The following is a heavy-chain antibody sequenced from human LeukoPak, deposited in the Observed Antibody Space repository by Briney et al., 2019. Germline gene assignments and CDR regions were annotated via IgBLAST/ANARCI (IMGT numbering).Heavy chain of an antibody. V-gene: IGHV3-66*01. CDR1: GFTVSSNY. CDR3: AREAPSYYDFWSGYWPYYYYGMDV. Sequence: GGSLRLSCAASGFTVSSNYMSWVRQAPGKGLEWVSVIYSGGSTYYADSVKGRFTISRDNSKNTLYLQMNSLRAEDTAVYYCAREAPSYYDFWSGYWPYYYYGMDVWGQGTTVTVSS. J-gene: IGHJ6*02. D-gene: IGHD3-3*01. CDR2: IYSGGST.